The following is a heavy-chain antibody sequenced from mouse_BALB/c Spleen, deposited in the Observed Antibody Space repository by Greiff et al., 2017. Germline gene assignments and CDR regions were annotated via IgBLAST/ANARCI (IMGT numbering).Heavy chain of an antibody. V-gene: IGHV2-4-1*01. CDR3: ARAYYGNDVGAMDY. Sequence: VQLVESGPGLVQPSQSLSITCTVSGFSLTSYGVHWVRQSPGKGLEWLGVIWSGGSTDYNAAFISRLSISKDNSKSQVFFKMNSLQADDTAIYYCARAYYGNDVGAMDYWGQGTSVTVSS. CDR2: IWSGGST. CDR1: GFSLTSYG. D-gene: IGHD2-9*01. J-gene: IGHJ4*01.